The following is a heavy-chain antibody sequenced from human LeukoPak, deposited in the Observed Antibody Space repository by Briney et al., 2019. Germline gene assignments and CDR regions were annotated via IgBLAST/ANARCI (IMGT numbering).Heavy chain of an antibody. CDR1: GGSFSGYY. CDR3: AGDSGGSLLPVGY. Sequence: SETLSLTCAVYGGSFSGYYWSWIRQPPGKGLEWIGEINHSGSTNYNPSLKSRVTMSVDTSKNQFSLKLSSVTAADTAVYYCAGDSGGSLLPVGYWGQGTLVTVSS. V-gene: IGHV4-34*01. CDR2: INHSGST. J-gene: IGHJ4*02. D-gene: IGHD2-15*01.